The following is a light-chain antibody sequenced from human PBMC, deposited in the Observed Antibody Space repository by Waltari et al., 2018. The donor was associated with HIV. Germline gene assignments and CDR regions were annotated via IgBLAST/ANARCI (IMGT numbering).Light chain of an antibody. CDR1: SSDGGGYNY. J-gene: IGLJ2*01. CDR3: SSYTSSSTVV. CDR2: DVS. V-gene: IGLV2-14*03. Sequence: QSALTQPASVSGSPGPAITISCPGTSSDGGGYNYVPWYQQHPGKAPKLMIYDVSNRPSGVSNRFSGSKSGNTASLTISGLQAEDEADYYCSSYTSSSTVVFGGGTKLTVL.